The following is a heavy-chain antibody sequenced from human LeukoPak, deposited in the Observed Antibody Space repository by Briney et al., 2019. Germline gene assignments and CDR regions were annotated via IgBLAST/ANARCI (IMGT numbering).Heavy chain of an antibody. CDR1: GFTFSSYA. CDR2: ISGSGGST. Sequence: GGSLRLSCAACGFTFSSYAMSWVRQAPGKGLEWVSAISGSGGSTYYADSVKGRFTISRDNSKNTLYLQMNSLRAEDTAVYYCAKDGDILTGFDYWGQGALVTVSS. V-gene: IGHV3-23*01. D-gene: IGHD3-9*01. CDR3: AKDGDILTGFDY. J-gene: IGHJ4*02.